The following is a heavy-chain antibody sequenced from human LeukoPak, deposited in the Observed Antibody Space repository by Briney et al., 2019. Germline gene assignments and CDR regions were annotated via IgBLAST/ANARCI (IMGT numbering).Heavy chain of an antibody. CDR1: GVSFSGYY. V-gene: IGHV4-34*01. CDR3: ARERSRGLDY. Sequence: SETLSLTCAVYGVSFSGYYWSWIRQPPGKGLEWIGEINHSGSTNYNPSLKSRVTISVDTSKNQFSLKLSSVTAADTAVYYCARERSRGLDYWGQGTLVTVSS. D-gene: IGHD5/OR15-5a*01. CDR2: INHSGST. J-gene: IGHJ4*02.